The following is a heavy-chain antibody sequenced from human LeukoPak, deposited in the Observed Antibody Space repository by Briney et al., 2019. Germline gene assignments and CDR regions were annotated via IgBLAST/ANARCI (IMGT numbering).Heavy chain of an antibody. Sequence: GGSLRLSCAASGSTFSSYAMSWVRQAPGKGLEWVSAISGSGGSTYYADSVKGRFTISRDNSKNTLYLQMNSLRAEDTAVYYCAKAVVAVAGTGYYFDYWGQGTLVTVSS. CDR1: GSTFSSYA. CDR3: AKAVVAVAGTGYYFDY. CDR2: ISGSGGST. J-gene: IGHJ4*02. V-gene: IGHV3-23*01. D-gene: IGHD6-19*01.